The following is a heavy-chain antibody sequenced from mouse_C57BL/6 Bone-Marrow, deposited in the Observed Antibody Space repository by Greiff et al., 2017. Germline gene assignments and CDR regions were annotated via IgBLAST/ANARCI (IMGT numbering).Heavy chain of an antibody. V-gene: IGHV1-81*01. CDR2: IYPSSGNT. CDR1: GYTFPSYG. CDR3: AGEYYYGSSLTMDY. D-gene: IGHD1-1*01. Sequence: VQLQQSGAELVRPGASVKLSCKASGYTFPSYGISWVKQRPGQGLEWMGEIYPSSGNTYYHEKFKGKATLTADKSSSTAYLELRSLTSEYSAVYFCAGEYYYGSSLTMDYWVQGTSVTVSS. J-gene: IGHJ4*01.